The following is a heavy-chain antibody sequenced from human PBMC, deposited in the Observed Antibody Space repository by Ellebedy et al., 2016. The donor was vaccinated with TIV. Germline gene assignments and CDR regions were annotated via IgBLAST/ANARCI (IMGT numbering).Heavy chain of an antibody. Sequence: ASVKVSXXASGYTFTSYGISWVRQAPGQGLEWMGWISAYNGNTNYAQKLQGRVTMTTDTSTSTAYMELRSLRSDDTAVYYCARVRNYDSSGPIPHLFDYWGQGTLVTVSS. V-gene: IGHV1-18*01. J-gene: IGHJ4*02. CDR1: GYTFTSYG. CDR2: ISAYNGNT. D-gene: IGHD3-22*01. CDR3: ARVRNYDSSGPIPHLFDY.